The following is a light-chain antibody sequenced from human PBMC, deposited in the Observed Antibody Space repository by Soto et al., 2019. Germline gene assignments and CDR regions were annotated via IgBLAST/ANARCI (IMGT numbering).Light chain of an antibody. J-gene: IGKJ2*01. CDR2: WAS. CDR3: QQYESTPPT. CDR1: QSVLYSSNNKNY. Sequence: DIVMTQSPDSLDVSLGERATINCKPSQSVLYSSNNKNYLAWYQQRPGQPPKLLIYWASTRESGVPDRFSGSGSGTDFTLTITSLQAEDVAVYYCQQYESTPPTFGQGTKLEIK. V-gene: IGKV4-1*01.